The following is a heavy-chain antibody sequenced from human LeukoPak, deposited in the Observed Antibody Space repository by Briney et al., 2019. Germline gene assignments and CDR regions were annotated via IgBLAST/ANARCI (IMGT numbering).Heavy chain of an antibody. CDR3: AADVPGSSSNWSLL. V-gene: IGHV1-58*01. D-gene: IGHD6-13*01. Sequence: EASVRVSCKASGFTFTISAVQWVRQARGQRLEWIGWIVVGSGNTNYAQKFQERVTLTRDMSTSTAYMEVSSLRSEDTAVYYCAADVPGSSSNWSLLWDQGTLVTVSS. CDR2: IVVGSGNT. CDR1: GFTFTISA. J-gene: IGHJ4*02.